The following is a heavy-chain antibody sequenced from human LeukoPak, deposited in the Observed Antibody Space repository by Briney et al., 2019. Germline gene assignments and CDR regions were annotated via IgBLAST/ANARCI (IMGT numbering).Heavy chain of an antibody. Sequence: GESLKISCKGSGYIFTNYWIGWVRQMPGKGLEWMGIIYPGDSDTRYSPSFQGQVTISADKSITTAYLQWSSLKASDTAMYYCARPGSPYRDDAFDIWGQGTMVTVSS. D-gene: IGHD2-2*02. CDR1: GYIFTNYW. J-gene: IGHJ3*02. CDR2: IYPGDSDT. V-gene: IGHV5-51*01. CDR3: ARPGSPYRDDAFDI.